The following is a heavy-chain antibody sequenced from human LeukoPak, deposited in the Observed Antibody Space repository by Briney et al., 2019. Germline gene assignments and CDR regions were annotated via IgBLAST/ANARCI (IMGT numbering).Heavy chain of an antibody. CDR1: GGAFTGY. J-gene: IGHJ5*02. V-gene: IGHV4-34*01. CDR2: INHSGST. Sequence: SETLSLTCGVYGGAFTGYWSWIRQPPGKGLEWIGEINHSGSTNYNPSLNSRVTISVDTSKNQFSLKVTSVTAADTGVYFCAREMNWYDPWGQGTLVTVSS. CDR3: AREMNWYDP.